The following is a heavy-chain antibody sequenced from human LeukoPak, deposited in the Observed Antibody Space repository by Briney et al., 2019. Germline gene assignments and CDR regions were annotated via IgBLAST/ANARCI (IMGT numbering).Heavy chain of an antibody. J-gene: IGHJ4*02. CDR2: ISSSSSYI. V-gene: IGHV3-21*01. D-gene: IGHD3-9*01. Sequence: PGGSLRLSCAASGFTFSSYSMNWVRQAPAKGLEWVSSISSSSSYIYYADSVKGRFTISRDNAKNSLYLQMNSLRAEDTAVYYWARGVRDFDWLFDYWGQGTLVTVSS. CDR1: GFTFSSYS. CDR3: ARGVRDFDWLFDY.